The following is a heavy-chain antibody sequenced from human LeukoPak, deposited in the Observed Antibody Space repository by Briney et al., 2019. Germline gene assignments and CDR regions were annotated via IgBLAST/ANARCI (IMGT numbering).Heavy chain of an antibody. D-gene: IGHD5-18*01. J-gene: IGHJ4*02. CDR2: ISGSGSDI. V-gene: IGHV3-11*06. CDR1: GFIRSDYY. Sequence: RSGGSLRLSCAASGFIRSDYYMSWIRQAPGKGMEWVSYISGSGSDINYADSVKGRFTISRDNAKNSLYLQMNSLRAEDTAVYYCASHFHSYGLKDWGQGTLVTVSS. CDR3: ASHFHSYGLKD.